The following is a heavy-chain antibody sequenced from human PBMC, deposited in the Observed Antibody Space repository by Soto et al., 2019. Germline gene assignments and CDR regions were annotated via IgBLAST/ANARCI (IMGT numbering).Heavy chain of an antibody. CDR2: IYYSGNA. Sequence: PSETLSLTCTVSGNSISSGDYYWSWTRQHPGQGLEWIVCIYYSGNAYYNPSLKSRVTISVDTSKNQFSLKLSSVTAADTAVYYCARLEIFYCSGGSCYSPVSEWFDPWGQGTLVTVSS. CDR3: ARLEIFYCSGGSCYSPVSEWFDP. CDR1: GNSISSGDYY. D-gene: IGHD2-15*01. V-gene: IGHV4-39*01. J-gene: IGHJ5*02.